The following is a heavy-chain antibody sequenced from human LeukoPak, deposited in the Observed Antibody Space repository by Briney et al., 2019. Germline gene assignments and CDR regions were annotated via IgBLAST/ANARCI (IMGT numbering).Heavy chain of an antibody. CDR2: IYDGNT. J-gene: IGHJ4*02. CDR3: AGFVRGLPH. V-gene: IGHV3-53*01. Sequence: GGSLRLSCAASGFILSRNYMSWVRQAPGKGLEWVSVIYDGNTYYADSVKGRFTISRDNSKNTLYLQMNSLRAEDTAIYYCAGFVRGLPHWGQGALVTVSS. D-gene: IGHD3-10*01. CDR1: GFILSRNY.